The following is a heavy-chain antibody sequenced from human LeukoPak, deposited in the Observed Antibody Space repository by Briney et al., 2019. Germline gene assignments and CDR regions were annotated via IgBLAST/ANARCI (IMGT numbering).Heavy chain of an antibody. CDR1: GFTFSSYS. D-gene: IGHD4-17*01. Sequence: GGSLRLSCAASGFTFSSYSMNWVRQAPGKGLEWVSYISSSSTIYYADSVKGRFTISRDNAKNSLHLQMNSLRAEDTAVYYCERGYGDRWGQGTLVTVSS. CDR3: ERGYGDR. CDR2: ISSSSTI. V-gene: IGHV3-48*01. J-gene: IGHJ5*02.